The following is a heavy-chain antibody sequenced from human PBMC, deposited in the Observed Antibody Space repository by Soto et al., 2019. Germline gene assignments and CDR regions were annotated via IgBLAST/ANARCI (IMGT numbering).Heavy chain of an antibody. J-gene: IGHJ6*03. CDR2: IYYSGST. CDR3: ARALTLEWLESPTYYYYYMDV. CDR1: GGSISSYY. D-gene: IGHD3-3*01. Sequence: SETLSLTCTVSGGSISSYYWSWIRQPPGKGLEWIGYIYYSGSTNYNPSLKSRVTISVDTSKNQFSLKLSSVTAADTAVYYCARALTLEWLESPTYYYYYMDVWGKGTTVTVSS. V-gene: IGHV4-59*01.